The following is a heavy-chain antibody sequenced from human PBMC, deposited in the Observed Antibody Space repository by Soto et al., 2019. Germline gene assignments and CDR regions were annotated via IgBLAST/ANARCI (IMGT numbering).Heavy chain of an antibody. CDR1: GGSFSGYY. D-gene: IGHD2-2*01. J-gene: IGHJ5*02. Sequence: SETLSLTCAVYGGSFSGYYWSWIRQPPGKGLEWIGEINHSGSTNYNPSLKSRVTISVDTSKNQFSLKLSSVTAADTAVYYCARGDCSSNSCQYNWFDHWGQGTMVTVSS. CDR3: ARGDCSSNSCQYNWFDH. V-gene: IGHV4-34*01. CDR2: INHSGST.